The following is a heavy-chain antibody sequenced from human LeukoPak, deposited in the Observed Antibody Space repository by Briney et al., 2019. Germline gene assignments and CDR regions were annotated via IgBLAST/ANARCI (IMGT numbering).Heavy chain of an antibody. V-gene: IGHV3-30-3*01. CDR3: SRSEGTTMTTFDF. CDR1: GFTFSSYA. J-gene: IGHJ4*02. D-gene: IGHD4-17*01. Sequence: TGGSLRLSCAASGFTFSSYAMHWVRQAPGKGLEWVAVISYDGSNTYYADSVRGRFTISRDNFENTLYLQMDSLRPEDTAIYYCSRSEGTTMTTFDFWGQGTLVTVSS. CDR2: ISYDGSNT.